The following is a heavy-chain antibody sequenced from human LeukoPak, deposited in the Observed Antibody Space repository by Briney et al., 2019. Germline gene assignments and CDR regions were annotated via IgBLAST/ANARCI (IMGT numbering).Heavy chain of an antibody. CDR2: ISAYNGNT. Sequence: ASVKVSCKASGYTFTSYGISWVRQAPGQGLEWMGWISAYNGNTNYAQKLQGRVTMTTDTSTSTAYMELSRLRSDDTAVYYCARVNTGNAFGGVIASFDYWGQGTLVTVSS. CDR1: GYTFTSYG. CDR3: ARVNTGNAFGGVIASFDY. D-gene: IGHD3-16*02. J-gene: IGHJ4*02. V-gene: IGHV1-18*01.